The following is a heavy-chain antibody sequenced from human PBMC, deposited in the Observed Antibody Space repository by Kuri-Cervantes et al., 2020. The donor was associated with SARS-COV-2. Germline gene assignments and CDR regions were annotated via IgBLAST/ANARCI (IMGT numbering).Heavy chain of an antibody. CDR2: ISAYSGNT. D-gene: IGHD2-2*02. V-gene: IGHV1-18*01. Sequence: ASVKVSCKASGYTFTSYGISWVRQAPGQGLEWMGWISAYSGNTNYAQKLQGRVTMTTDTSTSTAYMELRSLGSEDTAVYYCARGRKYCSSTSCYTVWYFDLWGRGTLVTVSS. J-gene: IGHJ2*01. CDR3: ARGRKYCSSTSCYTVWYFDL. CDR1: GYTFTSYG.